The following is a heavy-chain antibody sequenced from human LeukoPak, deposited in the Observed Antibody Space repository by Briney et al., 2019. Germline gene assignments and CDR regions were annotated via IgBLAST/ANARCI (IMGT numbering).Heavy chain of an antibody. CDR2: IYYSGST. CDR3: ARGETSGSLY. D-gene: IGHD1-26*01. J-gene: IGHJ4*02. CDR1: GGSISSYY. V-gene: IGHV4-59*01. Sequence: SETLSLTCTVSGGSISSYYWGWVREPPGKGLEWIGYIYYSGSTNYNPSLKSRVTISVDTSKNQFSLKLSSVTAADTAVYYCARGETSGSLYWGQGTLVTVSS.